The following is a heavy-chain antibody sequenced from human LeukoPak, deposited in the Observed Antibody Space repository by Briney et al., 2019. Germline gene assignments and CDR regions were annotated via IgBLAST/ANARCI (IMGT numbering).Heavy chain of an antibody. CDR3: ARDQGERNYYYYGMDV. D-gene: IGHD1-1*01. V-gene: IGHV1-3*01. CDR2: INAGNGNT. Sequence: GASVKVSCKASGYTFTSYGISWVRQAPGETLEWTGWINAGNGNTKYSQKFQGRVTITRDTSASTAYMELSSLRSEDTPVYYCARDQGERNYYYYGMDVWGQGTTVTVSS. CDR1: GYTFTSYG. J-gene: IGHJ6*02.